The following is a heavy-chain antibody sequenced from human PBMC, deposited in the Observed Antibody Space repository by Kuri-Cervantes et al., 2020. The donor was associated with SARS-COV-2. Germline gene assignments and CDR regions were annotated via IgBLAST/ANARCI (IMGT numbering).Heavy chain of an antibody. CDR1: GGSFSGYY. J-gene: IGHJ6*02. CDR2: INHSGST. Sequence: GSLRLSCAVYGGSFSGYYWSWIRQPPGKGLEWIGEINHSGSTNYNPSLKSLVTISVDTSKNQFSLKLSSVTAADTAVYYFARGVGAAVAGTLITIYYYYGMDVWGQGTTVTGSS. V-gene: IGHV4-34*01. D-gene: IGHD6-19*01. CDR3: ARGVGAAVAGTLITIYYYYGMDV.